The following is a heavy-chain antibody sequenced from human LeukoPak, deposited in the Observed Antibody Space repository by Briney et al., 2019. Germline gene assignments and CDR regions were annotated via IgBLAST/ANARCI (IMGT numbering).Heavy chain of an antibody. Sequence: ASVKVSCTASGYTFTSYYINWVRQATGQGLEWMGWMNPNSGNTGYAQKFQGRVTMTRNTSISTAYMELSSLRSEDTAVYYCAREKRYCSSTSCYTKYGMDVWGQGTTVTVSS. D-gene: IGHD2-2*02. CDR3: AREKRYCSSTSCYTKYGMDV. CDR1: GYTFTSYY. V-gene: IGHV1-8*01. CDR2: MNPNSGNT. J-gene: IGHJ6*02.